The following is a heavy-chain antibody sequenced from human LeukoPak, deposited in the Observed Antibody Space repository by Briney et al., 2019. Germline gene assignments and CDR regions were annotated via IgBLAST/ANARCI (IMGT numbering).Heavy chain of an antibody. D-gene: IGHD3-3*01. CDR3: AREKLRFLEWLSAYGMDV. V-gene: IGHV3-11*01. CDR1: GFTFSDYY. Sequence: GGSLRLSCAASGFTFSDYYMSWIRQAPGKGLEGVSYISNSGSIIYYVDSVKGRFTISRDNAKNSLYLQMNSLRAEDTAIYYCAREKLRFLEWLSAYGMDVWGQGTTVTVSS. CDR2: ISNSGSII. J-gene: IGHJ6*02.